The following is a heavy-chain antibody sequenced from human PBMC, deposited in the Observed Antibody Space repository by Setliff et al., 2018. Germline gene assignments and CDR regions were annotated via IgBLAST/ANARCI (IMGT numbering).Heavy chain of an antibody. CDR3: VGRDFSGGDS. CDR1: GFTFTTAW. Sequence: GGSLRLSCAASGFTFTTAWMTWVRQAPGKGLEWVGRIKSNVDGGTTNYNPSLKSRVTISISADTSNKSFSLDLFSVTAADTAVYYCVGRDFSGGDSWGHGTLVTVSS. J-gene: IGHJ5*01. V-gene: IGHV3-15*05. CDR2: IKSNVDGGTT. D-gene: IGHD1-26*01.